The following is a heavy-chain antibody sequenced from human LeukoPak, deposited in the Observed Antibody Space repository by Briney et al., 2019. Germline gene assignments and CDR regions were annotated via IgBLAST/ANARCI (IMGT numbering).Heavy chain of an antibody. D-gene: IGHD1-26*01. V-gene: IGHV4-4*02. CDR1: GGSISSSNW. J-gene: IGHJ4*02. CDR2: IYHSGST. Sequence: SGTLSLTCAVSGGSISSSNWWSWVRQPPGKGLEWIGEIYHSGSTYYNPSLKSRVTISVDTSKNQFSLKLRSVTAADTAVYYCARRYPRSGSGSLRYFDYWGQGTLVTVSS. CDR3: ARRYPRSGSGSLRYFDY.